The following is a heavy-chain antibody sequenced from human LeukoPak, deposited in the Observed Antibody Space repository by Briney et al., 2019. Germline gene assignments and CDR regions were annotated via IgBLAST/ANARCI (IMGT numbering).Heavy chain of an antibody. CDR1: GYTFTGYY. CDR3: ARAHYYDSSGRDY. CDR2: INPNSGGT. D-gene: IGHD3-22*01. Sequence: ASVEVSCKASGYTFTGYYMHWVRQAPGQGLEWMGWINPNSGGTNYAQKFQGRVTMTRDTSISTAYMELSRLRSDDTAVYYCARAHYYDSSGRDYWGQGTLVTVSS. J-gene: IGHJ4*02. V-gene: IGHV1-2*02.